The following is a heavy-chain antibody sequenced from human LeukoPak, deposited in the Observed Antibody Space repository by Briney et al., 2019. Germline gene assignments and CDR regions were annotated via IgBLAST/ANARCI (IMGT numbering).Heavy chain of an antibody. CDR1: GYTFTGYY. Sequence: ASVKVSCKASGYTFTGYYMHWVRQAPGQGLEWMGWINPNSGGTNYAQKFQGRVTMTRDTSISTAHMELSRLRSDDTAVYYCARVDDSSGYYYFDYWGQGTLVTVSS. D-gene: IGHD3-22*01. J-gene: IGHJ4*02. V-gene: IGHV1-2*02. CDR2: INPNSGGT. CDR3: ARVDDSSGYYYFDY.